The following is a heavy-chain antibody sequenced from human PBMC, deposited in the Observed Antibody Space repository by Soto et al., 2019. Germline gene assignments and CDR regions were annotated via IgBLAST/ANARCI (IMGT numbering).Heavy chain of an antibody. V-gene: IGHV5-51*01. CDR3: ARGPRSSPYFEY. D-gene: IGHD6-13*01. Sequence: GESLKISCRCSGYTFSNFCIAWVRHLPWKGLEWMGIIYPGDHETRYSPSFHGKVTISADKSINTAYLQWSSLEASDSAFYYCARGPRSSPYFEYWGQGAIVTVSS. J-gene: IGHJ4*02. CDR2: IYPGDHET. CDR1: GYTFSNFC.